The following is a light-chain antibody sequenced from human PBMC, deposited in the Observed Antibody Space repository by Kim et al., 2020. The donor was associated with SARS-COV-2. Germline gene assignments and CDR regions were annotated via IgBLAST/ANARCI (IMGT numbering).Light chain of an antibody. CDR2: DVT. CDR3: CSYAGSYTYVV. CDR1: RSDVGAYIY. J-gene: IGLJ2*01. V-gene: IGLV2-11*01. Sequence: QSITIYSPGTRSDVGAYIYVSWYQHHPGKAPKLIIFDVTQRPSGVPDRFSGSKSGNTASLTISGLQPEDESDYYCCSYAGSYTYVVFGGGTQLTVL.